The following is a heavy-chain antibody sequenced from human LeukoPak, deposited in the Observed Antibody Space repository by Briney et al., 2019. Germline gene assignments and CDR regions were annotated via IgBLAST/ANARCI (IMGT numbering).Heavy chain of an antibody. CDR3: ARDSGWELKQYYFDH. D-gene: IGHD1-26*01. CDR2: TSVYNGYT. V-gene: IGHV1-18*01. Sequence: ASVKVSCKASGNTFTSYGINWVRQAPGQGLEWMGWTSVYNGYTGYAQKFQGRVTMTTDTSTRTTYMELRGLKSDDTAVYYCARDSGWELKQYYFDHWGQGTLVTVSS. J-gene: IGHJ4*02. CDR1: GNTFTSYG.